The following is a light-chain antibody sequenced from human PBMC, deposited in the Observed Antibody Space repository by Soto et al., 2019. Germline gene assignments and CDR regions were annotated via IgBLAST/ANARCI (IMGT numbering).Light chain of an antibody. V-gene: IGKV3-11*01. CDR1: QSVSSY. Sequence: EIVLTQSPATLSLSPGERATLSCRASQSVSSYLAWYQQRPGQVPRLLIYDASNRATGIPARFSGSGSGTDFTLTIRRMETEDFAVYYCQQYDNSAWTFGQGTKVDIK. CDR3: QQYDNSAWT. CDR2: DAS. J-gene: IGKJ1*01.